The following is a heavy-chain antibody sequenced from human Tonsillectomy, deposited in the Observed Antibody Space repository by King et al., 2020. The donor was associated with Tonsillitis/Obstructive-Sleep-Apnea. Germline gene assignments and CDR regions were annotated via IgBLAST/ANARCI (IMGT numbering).Heavy chain of an antibody. V-gene: IGHV3-49*04. Sequence: VQLVESGGGLVQPGRSLRLSCTASGFTFGDYAMSWVRQAPGKGLEWVGFITSKTVGGTTEYAASVKGRFTISTDDSKSIAYLQMNSLKTEDTAVYYCSRTIAAAFPFYLDYWGQGTPVTVSS. J-gene: IGHJ4*02. D-gene: IGHD6-13*01. CDR2: ITSKTVGGTT. CDR3: SRTIAAAFPFYLDY. CDR1: GFTFGDYA.